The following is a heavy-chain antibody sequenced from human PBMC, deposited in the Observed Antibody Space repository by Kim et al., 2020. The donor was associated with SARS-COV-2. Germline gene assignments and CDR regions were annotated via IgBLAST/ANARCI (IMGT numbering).Heavy chain of an antibody. CDR2: ISSSGSTI. V-gene: IGHV3-48*03. Sequence: GGSLRLSCAASGFTFSSYEMNWVRQAPGKGLEWVSYISSSGSTIYYADSVKGRFTISRDNAKNSLYLQMNSLRAEDTAVYYCARTVLPGQDAFDIWGQGTMVTVSS. CDR1: GFTFSSYE. J-gene: IGHJ3*02. CDR3: ARTVLPGQDAFDI. D-gene: IGHD2-15*01.